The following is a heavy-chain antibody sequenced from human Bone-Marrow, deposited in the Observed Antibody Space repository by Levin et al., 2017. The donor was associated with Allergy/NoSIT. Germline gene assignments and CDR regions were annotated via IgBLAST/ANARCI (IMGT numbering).Heavy chain of an antibody. CDR2: IWYDGSNK. CDR1: GFTFSSYG. V-gene: IGHV3-33*01. D-gene: IGHD3-10*01. Sequence: LSLTCAASGFTFSSYGMHWVRQAPGKGLEWVAVIWYDGSNKYYADSVKGRFTISRDNSKNTLYLQMNSLRAEDTAVYYCARALAGYYGSGSLLDYWGQGTLVTVSS. CDR3: ARALAGYYGSGSLLDY. J-gene: IGHJ4*02.